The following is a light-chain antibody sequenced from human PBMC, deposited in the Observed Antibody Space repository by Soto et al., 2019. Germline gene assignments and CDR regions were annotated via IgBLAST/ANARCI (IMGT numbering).Light chain of an antibody. CDR3: ATWDDSRNGYV. J-gene: IGLJ1*01. CDR1: TSNIGRNP. CDR2: DND. V-gene: IGLV1-44*01. Sequence: QSVLTQPPSASATPGQRVTISCSGTTSNIGRNPVNWYQQRPGTAPKLLIYDNDERPSGVPVRFSGSKSATSASLAISGLQSEDEGDYYCATWDDSRNGYVFGPGTKVTVL.